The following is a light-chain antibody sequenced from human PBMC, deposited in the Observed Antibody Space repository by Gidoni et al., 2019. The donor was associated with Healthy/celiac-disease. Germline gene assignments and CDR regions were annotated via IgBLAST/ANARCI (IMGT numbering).Light chain of an antibody. J-gene: IGKJ1*01. CDR1: QSVSSN. Sequence: EIVMTQSPATLSVSPGERATLSCRASQSVSSNLAWYQQKPGQAPRLLIYGASTRATGIPARFSGSGSGTEFTLTISSLQSEDFAVYYCQQYNNWPPRAFDQXTKVEIK. V-gene: IGKV3-15*01. CDR2: GAS. CDR3: QQYNNWPPRA.